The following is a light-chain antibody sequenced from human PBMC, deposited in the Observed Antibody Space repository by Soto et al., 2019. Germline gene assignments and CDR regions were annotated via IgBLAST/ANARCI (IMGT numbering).Light chain of an antibody. CDR1: QSVSSY. CDR2: DAS. CDR3: QQRSSWPRT. Sequence: EIVLTQSQATLSLSPGERATLACSASQSVSSYLAWYQQKPGQATRVVIYDASNRASGIPPRFSGSGSGTDFTLTISSLEPEDFAVYSCQQRSSWPRTFGQGTKVEIK. V-gene: IGKV3-11*01. J-gene: IGKJ1*01.